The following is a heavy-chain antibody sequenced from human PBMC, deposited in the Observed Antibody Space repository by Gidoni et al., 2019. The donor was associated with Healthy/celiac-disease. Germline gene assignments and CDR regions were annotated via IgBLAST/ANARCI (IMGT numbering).Heavy chain of an antibody. J-gene: IGHJ6*02. CDR2: IYSGGST. Sequence: GLEWVSVIYSGGSTYYADSVKGRFTIFRDNSKNTLYLQMNSLRAEDTAVYYCARDVIRGYCSSSSCSYNGMDVWGQGTTVTVSS. V-gene: IGHV3-53*01. CDR3: ARDVIRGYCSSSSCSYNGMDV. D-gene: IGHD2-15*01.